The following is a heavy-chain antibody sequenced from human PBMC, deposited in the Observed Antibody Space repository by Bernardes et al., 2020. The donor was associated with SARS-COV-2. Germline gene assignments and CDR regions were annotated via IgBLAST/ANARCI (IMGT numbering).Heavy chain of an antibody. V-gene: IGHV4-61*01. CDR2: ISYSGST. CDR1: GGSVSSGSYY. J-gene: IGHJ3*02. CDR3: ARVPNDFWSGYYHFDI. Sequence: SETLSLTCTVSGGSVSSGSYYWSWIRQPPGKGLEWIGYISYSGSTNYSPSLKSRVTMSVDTSKNQFSLKLSSVTAADTAVYYCARVPNDFWSGYYHFDIWGQGTMVTVSS. D-gene: IGHD3-3*01.